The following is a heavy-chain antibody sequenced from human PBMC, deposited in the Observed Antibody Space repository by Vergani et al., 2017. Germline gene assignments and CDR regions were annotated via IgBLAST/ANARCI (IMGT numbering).Heavy chain of an antibody. CDR1: GYTFTSYA. D-gene: IGHD2-8*01. J-gene: IGHJ4*02. CDR2: MNPISGNT. V-gene: IGHV1-8*03. Sequence: QVQLVQSGSELKKPGASVKVSCKASGYTFTSYAVNWVRQATGQGLEWMGWMNPISGNTGYAQNLQGRLTITRDTSVNTAYMELSSLTSEDMAVYYCVRARRTCTYDHCPRYYYDLWGQGTLVTVSS. CDR3: VRARRTCTYDHCPRYYYDL.